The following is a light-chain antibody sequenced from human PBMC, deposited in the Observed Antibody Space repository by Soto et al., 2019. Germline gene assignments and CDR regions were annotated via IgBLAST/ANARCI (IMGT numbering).Light chain of an antibody. J-gene: IGKJ1*01. CDR2: GAS. CDR3: QQYGSSAWT. Sequence: EIVLTQSPGTLSLSPGERATLSCRASQSVSSSYLAWYQQKPGQAPRLLIYGASSRATDIPDRFSGSGSGTHFTLTISRLEPEDCAVYYCQQYGSSAWTFGQGTKVEIK. V-gene: IGKV3-20*01. CDR1: QSVSSSY.